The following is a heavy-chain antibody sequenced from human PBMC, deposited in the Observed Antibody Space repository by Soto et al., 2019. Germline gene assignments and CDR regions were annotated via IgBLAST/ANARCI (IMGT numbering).Heavy chain of an antibody. CDR1: GFTFDDYG. Sequence: EVQLVESGGGVVRPGGSLRLSCAASGFTFDDYGMSWVRQAPGKGLEWVYGINWNGGSTGYADSVKGRFTISRDNAKSSRYVQKISLSAEDPDMYYCASGIGGATTYGIEVWGRETTVTVSS. D-gene: IGHD1-26*01. CDR3: ASGIGGATTYGIEV. CDR2: INWNGGST. V-gene: IGHV3-20*04. J-gene: IGHJ6*02.